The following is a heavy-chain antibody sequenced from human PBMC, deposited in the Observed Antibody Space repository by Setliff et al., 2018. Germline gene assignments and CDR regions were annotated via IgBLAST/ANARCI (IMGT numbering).Heavy chain of an antibody. CDR2: IHYSGST. CDR1: GDSMSNNH. CDR3: ARTGYCSGGSCYLGYFQH. D-gene: IGHD2-15*01. J-gene: IGHJ1*01. Sequence: SETLSLTCTVSGDSMSNNHWTWIRQPPGKGLEWIGFIHYSGSTNYNPSLKSRVTISVDTSKNQFSLKLSSVTAADTAVYYCARTGYCSGGSCYLGYFQHWGQGALVTVSS. V-gene: IGHV4-59*08.